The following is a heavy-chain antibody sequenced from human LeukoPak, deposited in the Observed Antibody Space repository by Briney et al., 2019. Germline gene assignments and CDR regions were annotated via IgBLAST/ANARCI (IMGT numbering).Heavy chain of an antibody. J-gene: IGHJ3*02. D-gene: IGHD2-21*01. CDR1: GYTFTAHY. V-gene: IGHV1-2*06. CDR3: ARGPGYSYAFDI. CDR2: INPSSGDT. Sequence: GASVTVSCKASGYTFTAHYMHWVRQAPGQGLEWMGRINPSSGDTEYRQWYQGMVTLTTDSSSTTANMEFIRLRSDDTAVSSVARGPGYSYAFDIWGQGTVVIVSS.